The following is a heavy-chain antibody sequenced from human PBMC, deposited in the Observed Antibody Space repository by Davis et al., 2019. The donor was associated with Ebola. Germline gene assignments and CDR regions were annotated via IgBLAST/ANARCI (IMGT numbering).Heavy chain of an antibody. D-gene: IGHD5-24*01. V-gene: IGHV3-23*01. CDR1: GFTFSSYE. Sequence: PGGSLRLSCAASGFTFSSYEMNWVRQAPGKGLEWVSIIGPQHDTYYPDSVKGRFTISRDNSKNTLYLQMNSLRAEDTAVYYCAKDGSVEGYYYYYGMDVWGQGTTVTVSS. CDR2: IGPQHDT. J-gene: IGHJ6*02. CDR3: AKDGSVEGYYYYYGMDV.